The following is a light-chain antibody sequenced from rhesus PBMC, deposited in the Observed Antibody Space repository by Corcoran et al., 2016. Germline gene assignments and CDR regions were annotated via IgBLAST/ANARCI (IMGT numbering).Light chain of an antibody. V-gene: IGKV1-74*01. J-gene: IGKJ2*01. CDR2: AAS. CDR3: QHSYGTPYS. Sequence: DIQMTQSPSSLSASVGDRVTITRRASENVNNFLHWYQQKQGKAPKLLIYAASTMQSGVPSRFSGSGSGADYTFTISSLQPGGVATSCCQHSYGTPYSFGQGTKVEIK. CDR1: ENVNNF.